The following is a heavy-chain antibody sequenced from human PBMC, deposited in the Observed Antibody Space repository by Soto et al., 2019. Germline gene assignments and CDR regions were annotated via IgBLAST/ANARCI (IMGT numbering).Heavy chain of an antibody. Sequence: PGGSLRLSCAISGFTFSRYGMHWVRQAPGKGLVWVSRISPDGRTTTYADSVKGRFTISRDNAKSTLYLQMNSLTVEDGAVYYCADSWLPTSYWGPGTLVTVSS. CDR3: ADSWLPTSY. J-gene: IGHJ4*02. V-gene: IGHV3-74*01. CDR2: ISPDGRTT. D-gene: IGHD3-10*01. CDR1: GFTFSRYG.